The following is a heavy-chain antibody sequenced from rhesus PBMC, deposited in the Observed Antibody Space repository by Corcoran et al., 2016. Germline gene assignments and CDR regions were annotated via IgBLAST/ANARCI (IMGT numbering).Heavy chain of an antibody. Sequence: QLQESGPGLVRPSETLSLTCAVSGGSVSRSNWWSWIRQPPGKGLEWIGYISGSSGSTYYNPSLKSRVTISTDTSKNQFSLKLSSVTAADTAVYYCARESYSNYDYWGQGVLVTVSS. CDR3: ARESYSNYDY. CDR2: ISGSSGST. D-gene: IGHD4-23*01. J-gene: IGHJ4*01. V-gene: IGHV4-65*01. CDR1: GGSVSRSNW.